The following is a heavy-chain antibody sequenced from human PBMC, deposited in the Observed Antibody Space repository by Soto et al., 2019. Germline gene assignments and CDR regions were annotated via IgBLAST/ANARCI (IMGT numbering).Heavy chain of an antibody. D-gene: IGHD3-10*01. V-gene: IGHV3-72*01. Sequence: GGSLRLSCAASGFIFSDHYMDWVLQAPWKGLEWVGRTRNKANSYTTEYAASVKGRFTISRDDSKNSLYLQMNSLKTEDTAVYYCARGLRVRRVDDAFDIWGQGTMVTVSS. J-gene: IGHJ3*02. CDR3: ARGLRVRRVDDAFDI. CDR2: TRNKANSYTT. CDR1: GFIFSDHY.